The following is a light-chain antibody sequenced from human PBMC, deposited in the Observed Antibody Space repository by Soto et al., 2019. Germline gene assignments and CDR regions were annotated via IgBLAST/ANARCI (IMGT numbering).Light chain of an antibody. V-gene: IGLV1-44*01. J-gene: IGLJ3*02. CDR1: NSNIGSNT. CDR3: AAWDDSLNGQGV. Sequence: QLVLTQPPSASGTPGQRVIISCSGSNSNIGSNTVSWYQQVPGTAPKLLIYSNNQRPSRVPDRFSGSKSGTSASLAISGLQSEDEADYYCAAWDDSLNGQGVFGGGTQLTVL. CDR2: SNN.